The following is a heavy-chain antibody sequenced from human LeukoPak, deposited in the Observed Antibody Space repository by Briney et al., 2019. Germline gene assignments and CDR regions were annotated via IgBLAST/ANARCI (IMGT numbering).Heavy chain of an antibody. CDR1: GFTFDDYA. V-gene: IGHV3-9*01. J-gene: IGHJ6*02. CDR2: ISWNSGSI. CDR3: AKGVGGYYYGSGSYYTDLIYYYGMDV. Sequence: GGSLRLSCAASGFTFDDYAMYWVRQAPGKGLEWVSGISWNSGSIGYADSVKGRFTISRDNAKNSLYLQMNSLRAEDTALYYCAKGVGGYYYGSGSYYTDLIYYYGMDVWGQGTTVTVSS. D-gene: IGHD3-10*01.